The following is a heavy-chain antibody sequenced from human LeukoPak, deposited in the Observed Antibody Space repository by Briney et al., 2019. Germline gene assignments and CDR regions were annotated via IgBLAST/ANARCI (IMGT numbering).Heavy chain of an antibody. CDR1: GGSISTYY. CDR2: IYYTGST. Sequence: TSGTLSLTCTVSGGSISTYYWSWIRQPPGKGLEWIGHIYYTGSTSYNPSLKSRVTISVDTSKNQFSLKLSSVTAADTALYYCARGVLTGPIYAFDIWGQGTMVTVSS. V-gene: IGHV4-59*01. J-gene: IGHJ3*02. D-gene: IGHD3-9*01. CDR3: ARGVLTGPIYAFDI.